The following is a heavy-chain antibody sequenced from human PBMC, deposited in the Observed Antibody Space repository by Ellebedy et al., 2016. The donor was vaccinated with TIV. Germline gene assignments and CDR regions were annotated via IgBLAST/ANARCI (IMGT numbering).Heavy chain of an antibody. CDR1: GGSITSSGYF. Sequence: SETLSLXCTVSGGSITSSGYFWGWIRQPPGKGLEWIGSIDYSGSTYYNPSLKSRVTISVDTSKNRFSLRLSSMTAADTAVYYCARHTPPSVETSMLPGPNDFWGQGTLVTVSS. V-gene: IGHV4-39*01. D-gene: IGHD4-23*01. CDR2: IDYSGST. J-gene: IGHJ4*02. CDR3: ARHTPPSVETSMLPGPNDF.